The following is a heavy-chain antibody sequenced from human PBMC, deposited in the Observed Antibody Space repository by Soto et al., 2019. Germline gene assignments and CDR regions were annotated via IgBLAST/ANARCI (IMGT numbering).Heavy chain of an antibody. J-gene: IGHJ4*02. Sequence: XGSLRLSCASSGCTFSSYAMHCVRQSPGKWLEWVAVISYDGSNKYYADSVKGRFTISRDNSRNTLYLQMNSLRAEDTAVYYCARGGYYYDSSGYYSLDYWGERSLVTVS. CDR1: GCTFSSYA. V-gene: IGHV3-30-3*01. D-gene: IGHD3-22*01. CDR2: ISYDGSNK. CDR3: ARGGYYYDSSGYYSLDY.